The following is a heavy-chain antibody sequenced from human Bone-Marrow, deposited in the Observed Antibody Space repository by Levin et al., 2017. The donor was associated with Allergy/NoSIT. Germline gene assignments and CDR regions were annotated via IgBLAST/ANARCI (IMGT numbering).Heavy chain of an antibody. Sequence: PGGSLRLSCVASGFSVSKKYMNWVRQAPGKGLEWVSVFYSGANAYYADSVKGRFTVSRDNSKNTTYLQINNVRPEDTAVYYCARNGGDYVSWYFDVWGRGTLVSVSS. D-gene: IGHD2-21*02. CDR1: GFSVSKKY. CDR2: FYSGANA. V-gene: IGHV3-66*02. J-gene: IGHJ2*01. CDR3: ARNGGDYVSWYFDV.